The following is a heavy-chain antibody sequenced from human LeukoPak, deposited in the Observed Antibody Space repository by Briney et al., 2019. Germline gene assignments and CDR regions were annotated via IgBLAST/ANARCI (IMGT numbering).Heavy chain of an antibody. J-gene: IGHJ4*02. D-gene: IGHD6-19*01. Sequence: SETLSLTCAVSGGSISSGYYWGWIRQPPGKGLEWIGSIYHSGSTYYNPSLKSRVTISVDTSKNQFSLKLSSVTAADTAVYYCVSGQYYFDYWGQGTLVTVSS. V-gene: IGHV4-38-2*01. CDR2: IYHSGST. CDR1: GGSISSGYY. CDR3: VSGQYYFDY.